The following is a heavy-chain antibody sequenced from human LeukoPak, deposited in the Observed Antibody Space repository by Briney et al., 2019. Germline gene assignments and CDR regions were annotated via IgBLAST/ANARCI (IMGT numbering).Heavy chain of an antibody. Sequence: ASVKVSCKASGGTFSSYAISWVRQAPGQGLEWMGRIIPIFGIANYAQKFQGRVTITADKSTSTAYMELSSLRSEDTAVYYCASDLGYCSGGSCYAPGGWGQGTLVTVSS. CDR1: GGTFSSYA. J-gene: IGHJ4*02. CDR2: IIPIFGIA. CDR3: ASDLGYCSGGSCYAPGG. V-gene: IGHV1-69*04. D-gene: IGHD2-15*01.